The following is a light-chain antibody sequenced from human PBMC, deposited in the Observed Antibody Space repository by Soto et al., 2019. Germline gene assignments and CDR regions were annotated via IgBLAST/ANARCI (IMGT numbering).Light chain of an antibody. CDR1: QSVSSSY. Sequence: EFVLTQYPGTLSLSPGERATLSCRASQSVSSSYLAWCQQEPGQAPRLLIYAASTRATGVPDRFSGTGSGTDFALTISRLETDDSAVYYCQQYGGSPFTFGPGTKVDI. CDR3: QQYGGSPFT. CDR2: AAS. J-gene: IGKJ3*01. V-gene: IGKV3-20*01.